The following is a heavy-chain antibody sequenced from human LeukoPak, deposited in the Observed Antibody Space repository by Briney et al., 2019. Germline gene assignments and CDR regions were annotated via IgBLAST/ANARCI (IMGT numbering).Heavy chain of an antibody. CDR3: AKALRQQPRAYDY. D-gene: IGHD6-13*01. CDR1: GFTFSAYA. V-gene: IGHV3-23*01. CDR2: IATSDAYT. J-gene: IGHJ4*02. Sequence: GRSLRLSCAASGFTFSAYAMTWVRQGPGTGLECVSTIATSDAYTYYADSVQGRFTISRDNSKNTLYLQMDSLRAEDTAIYYCAKALRQQPRAYDYWGQGTLVTVSS.